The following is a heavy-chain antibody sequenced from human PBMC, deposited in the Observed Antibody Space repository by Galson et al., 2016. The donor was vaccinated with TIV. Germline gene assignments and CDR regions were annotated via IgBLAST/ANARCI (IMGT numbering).Heavy chain of an antibody. CDR2: ISGAGT. J-gene: IGHJ4*02. V-gene: IGHV1-46*01. CDR1: GYTFTNYY. CDR3: ARDMKAGYSSSLPPLAY. D-gene: IGHD6-13*01. Sequence: QSGAEVKKPGASVKVSCKASGYTFTNYYIHWVRQAPGQGLQWMGIISGAGTSYAQKFQGRVTMTRDTSTNTAYMELSSLRSEDTAVYYCARDMKAGYSSSLPPLAYWGQGTLVTDSS.